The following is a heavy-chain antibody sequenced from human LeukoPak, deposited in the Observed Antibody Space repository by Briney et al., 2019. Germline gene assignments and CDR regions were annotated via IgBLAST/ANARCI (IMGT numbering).Heavy chain of an antibody. CDR1: GYTFTGYY. V-gene: IGHV1-2*06. J-gene: IGHJ3*02. CDR3: ARGLTTVTTVGEEMDAFDI. Sequence: ASVKVSCKASGYTFTGYYMHWVRQAPGQGLEWMGRINPNSGGTNYAQKFQGRVTMTRDTSISTAYMELSRLRSDDTAVYYCARGLTTVTTVGEEMDAFDIWGQGTMVTVSS. CDR2: INPNSGGT. D-gene: IGHD4-17*01.